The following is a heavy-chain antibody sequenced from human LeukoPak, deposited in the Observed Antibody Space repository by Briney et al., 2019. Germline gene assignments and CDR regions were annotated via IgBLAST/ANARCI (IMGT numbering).Heavy chain of an antibody. V-gene: IGHV1-8*02. CDR1: GYSFIDYY. D-gene: IGHD3-10*01. CDR3: ARVSMRVRGARRFDP. Sequence: ASVKVSCKASGYSFIDYYIHWVRQAPGQGLEWMGWMSPDSGNTGYAQKFQGRVTMTRDTSISTAYLDLSSLTSEDTAVYYCARVSMRVRGARRFDPWGQGTLVTVSS. CDR2: MSPDSGNT. J-gene: IGHJ5*02.